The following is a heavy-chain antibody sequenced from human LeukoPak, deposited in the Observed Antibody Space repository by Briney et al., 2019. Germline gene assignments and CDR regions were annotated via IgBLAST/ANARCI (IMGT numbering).Heavy chain of an antibody. V-gene: IGHV1-69*05. J-gene: IGHJ6*03. CDR1: GGTSNTYT. Sequence: SVKVSCKASGGTSNTYTITWVRQAPGQGLEWMGGIIPLFRTPNYAQKFQGRVTTTTDESTSTAYMELSSLKPEDTAIYYCARVDRSYFYLDVWGKGTTVTVSS. CDR3: ARVDRSYFYLDV. CDR2: IIPLFRTP.